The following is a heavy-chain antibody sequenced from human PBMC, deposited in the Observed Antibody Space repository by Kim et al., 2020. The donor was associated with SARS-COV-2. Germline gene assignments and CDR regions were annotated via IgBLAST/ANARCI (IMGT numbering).Heavy chain of an antibody. V-gene: IGHV4-39*01. D-gene: IGHD3-16*01. CDR2: ISYSGST. Sequence: SETLSLTCTVSGGSISSSSRYWGWIRQPPGKGLEWIGHISYSGSTYYNPSLKSRVTISVDTSKNQFSLRLTSVRAADTAVYYCARGLTRREGWGTWFDP. J-gene: IGHJ5*02. CDR3: ARGLTRREGWGTWFDP. CDR1: GGSISSSSRY.